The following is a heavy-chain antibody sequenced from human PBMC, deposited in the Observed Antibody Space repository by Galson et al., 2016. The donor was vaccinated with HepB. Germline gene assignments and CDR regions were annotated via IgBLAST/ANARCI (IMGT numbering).Heavy chain of an antibody. D-gene: IGHD6-13*01. V-gene: IGHV3-74*01. J-gene: IGHJ4*02. Sequence: SLRLSCAASGFTFSSHWMHWVRHAPGKGLVCVSRLKSDGRSTYYADSVKGRFTISRDNAKNTLYLQMNSLGAEDTAVYYCRIGTAGLDYWGQGTLVTVSS. CDR2: LKSDGRST. CDR3: RIGTAGLDY. CDR1: GFTFSSHW.